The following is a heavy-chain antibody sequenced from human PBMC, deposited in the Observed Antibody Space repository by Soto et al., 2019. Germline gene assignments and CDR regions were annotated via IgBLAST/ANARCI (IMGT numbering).Heavy chain of an antibody. CDR2: IYWDDDK. CDR3: AHRVLRTVFGLVTTTAIYFDF. V-gene: IGHV2-5*02. D-gene: IGHD3-3*01. CDR1: GFSLTTSGVG. Sequence: QITLNESGPTVVRPTETLTLTCRFSGFSLTTSGVGVGWIRQSPGKAPEWLALIYWDDDKRYSASLKSRLTIHKDTSKNQVVLTVSDLGPTDTATYYCAHRVLRTVFGLVTTTAIYFDFWGQGTPVAVSS. J-gene: IGHJ4*02.